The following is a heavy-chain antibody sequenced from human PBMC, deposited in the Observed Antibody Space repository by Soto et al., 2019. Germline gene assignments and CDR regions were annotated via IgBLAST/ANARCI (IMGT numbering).Heavy chain of an antibody. Sequence: EVQLVESGGGLVQPGRSLRLSCAASGFTFDDYAMHWVRQAPGKGLEWVSGISWNSGSIGYADSVKGRFTISRDNAKNYLYLQMNSLRAEDTALYYCAKGAHDYDSSGYYCYFDYWGQGTLVTVSS. CDR2: ISWNSGSI. D-gene: IGHD3-22*01. V-gene: IGHV3-9*01. CDR3: AKGAHDYDSSGYYCYFDY. CDR1: GFTFDDYA. J-gene: IGHJ4*02.